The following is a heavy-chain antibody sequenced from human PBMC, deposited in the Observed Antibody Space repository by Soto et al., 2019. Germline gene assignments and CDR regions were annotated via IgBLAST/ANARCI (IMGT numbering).Heavy chain of an antibody. CDR3: AKATATGGGAFEI. D-gene: IGHD2-8*02. Sequence: GGSLRLSCAVSGFICSSYDMSWVRQAPGKGLEWVSTIRVGGSTHYEASVKGRFTISRDTSKNTVYLQMNSLTAGDTAVYYCAKATATGGGAFEIYGQGTMVTVSS. V-gene: IGHV3-23*01. J-gene: IGHJ3*02. CDR1: GFICSSYD. CDR2: IRVGGST.